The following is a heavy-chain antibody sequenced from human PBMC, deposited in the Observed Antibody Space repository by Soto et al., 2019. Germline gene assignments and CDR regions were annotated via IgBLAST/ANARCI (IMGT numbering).Heavy chain of an antibody. D-gene: IGHD4-17*01. CDR2: MNPNSGNT. J-gene: IGHJ3*02. Sequence: ASVKVSCKASGYTFTSYDINWVRQATGQGLEWMGWMNPNSGNTGYAQKFQGRVTMTRNTSISTAYMELSSLRSEDTAVYYCARGLRRTDAFAIWGQGTMVTVSS. CDR1: GYTFTSYD. V-gene: IGHV1-8*01. CDR3: ARGLRRTDAFAI.